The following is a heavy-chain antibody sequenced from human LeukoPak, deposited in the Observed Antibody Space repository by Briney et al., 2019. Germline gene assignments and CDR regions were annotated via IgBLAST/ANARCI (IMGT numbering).Heavy chain of an antibody. J-gene: IGHJ3*02. Sequence: GGSLRLSCAASGFTFSSYWMSWVRQAPGKGLEWVANINQDGRGNYYVDSVKGRFTISRDNAKNSLYLQMNSLRAEDTAVYYCARAHLTGVDEFDIWGQGTMVTVSS. CDR2: INQDGRGN. V-gene: IGHV3-7*01. CDR3: ARAHLTGVDEFDI. D-gene: IGHD2-8*01. CDR1: GFTFSSYW.